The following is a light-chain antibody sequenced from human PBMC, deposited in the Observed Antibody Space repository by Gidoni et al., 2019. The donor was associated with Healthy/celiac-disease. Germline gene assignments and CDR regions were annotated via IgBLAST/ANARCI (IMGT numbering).Light chain of an antibody. Sequence: QSALTQPASVSGSPGQSLTISCTGTSSDVGGYNYVYWYQQPPGKAPKLMIYEVSNRPSGVANRFSGSKSGNTASLTISGLQAEDEADYYCSSYTSSSTYVFGTGTKVTVL. V-gene: IGLV2-14*01. J-gene: IGLJ1*01. CDR1: SSDVGGYNY. CDR2: EVS. CDR3: SSYTSSSTYV.